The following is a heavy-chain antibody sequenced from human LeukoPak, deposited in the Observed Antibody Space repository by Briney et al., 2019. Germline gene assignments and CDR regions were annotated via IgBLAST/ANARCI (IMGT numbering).Heavy chain of an antibody. CDR1: GGSIRSDY. D-gene: IGHD3-22*01. J-gene: IGHJ4*02. CDR3: ARDDSSGVFDY. Sequence: SETLSLTCSVSGGSIRSDYWSWIRQHPGKGLEWIGYIYYSGSTYYNPSLKSRVTISVDTSKNQFSLKLSSVTAADTAVYYCARDDSSGVFDYWGQGTLVTVSS. CDR2: IYYSGST. V-gene: IGHV4-31*03.